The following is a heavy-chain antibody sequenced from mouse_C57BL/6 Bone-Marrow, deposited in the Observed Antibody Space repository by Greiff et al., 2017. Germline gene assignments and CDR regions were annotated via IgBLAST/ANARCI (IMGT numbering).Heavy chain of an antibody. D-gene: IGHD2-10*02. V-gene: IGHV5-12*01. CDR1: GFTFSDYY. CDR2: ISNGGGST. CDR3: ARRYGNPYAMDY. Sequence: EVQVVESGGGLVQPGGSLKLSCAASGFTFSDYYMYWVRQTPEKRLEWVAYISNGGGSTYYPDTVKGRFTISRDNAKNTLYLQMSRLKSEDTAMYYCARRYGNPYAMDYWGQGTSVTVSS. J-gene: IGHJ4*01.